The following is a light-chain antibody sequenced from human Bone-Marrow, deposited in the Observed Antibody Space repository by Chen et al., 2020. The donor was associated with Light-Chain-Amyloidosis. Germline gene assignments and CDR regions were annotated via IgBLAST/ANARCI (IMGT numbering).Light chain of an antibody. J-gene: IGLJ1*01. CDR1: SSDVGGDNH. Sequence: QSALTQPASVSGSPGQSITISCTGTSSDVGGDNHVSWYQQHPDKAPKRMSDEVTNRPAWVPDRFYGYKSENTASLTSSGRQTEDEAEYFCSSYTITNSLVFGSGTRVTVL. CDR3: SSYTITNSLV. CDR2: EVT. V-gene: IGLV2-14*01.